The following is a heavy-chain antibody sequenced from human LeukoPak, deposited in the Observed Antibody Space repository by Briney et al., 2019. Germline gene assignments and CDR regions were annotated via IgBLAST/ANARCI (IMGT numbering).Heavy chain of an antibody. D-gene: IGHD3-10*01. V-gene: IGHV1-18*01. CDR2: ISAYNGNT. CDR3: ARADYYGSGARDWFDP. CDR1: GYTFNTYG. Sequence: ASVTVSCNASGYTFNTYGISWVRQAPGQGLEWMGWISAYNGNTNYAQKLQGRVTMTTDTSTSTAYMELRSLRSDDTAVYYCARADYYGSGARDWFDPWGQGTLVTVSS. J-gene: IGHJ5*02.